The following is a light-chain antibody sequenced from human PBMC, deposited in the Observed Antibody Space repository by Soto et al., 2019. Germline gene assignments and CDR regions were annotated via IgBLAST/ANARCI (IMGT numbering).Light chain of an antibody. CDR2: LGS. Sequence: DIVMTQSPLSLSVTPGEPALISCMASQSLLHSNGYNYLDWYLQKPGQSPQLLIYLGSNRASGVPDRFSGSGSGTDFTLKISRVEAEDVGVYYCMQALQTPPWTFGQGTKVDIK. CDR3: MQALQTPPWT. J-gene: IGKJ1*01. CDR1: QSLLHSNGYNY. V-gene: IGKV2-28*01.